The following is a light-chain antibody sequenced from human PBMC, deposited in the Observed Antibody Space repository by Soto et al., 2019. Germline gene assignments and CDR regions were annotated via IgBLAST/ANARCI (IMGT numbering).Light chain of an antibody. Sequence: QSVLTQPRSVSGSPGQSVTLSCTGTSSDVGGYNYVSWYQQHPGKAPKLMIYDVSKRPSGVPDRFSGSKSGNTASLTISGLQAEDEADYYCWSYEGRYYVFGTGTKRTV. CDR1: SSDVGGYNY. CDR2: DVS. J-gene: IGLJ1*01. V-gene: IGLV2-11*01. CDR3: WSYEGRYYV.